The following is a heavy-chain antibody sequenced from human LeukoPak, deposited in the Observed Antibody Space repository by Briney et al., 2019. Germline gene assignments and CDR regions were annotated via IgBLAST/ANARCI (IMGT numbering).Heavy chain of an antibody. CDR2: IRSKADSYAT. CDR3: ARAKGSGSYYLYYYYYYMDV. V-gene: IGHV3-73*01. J-gene: IGHJ6*03. D-gene: IGHD3-10*01. CDR1: GFTFSDSG. Sequence: GGSLRLSCAASGFTFSDSGMHWVRQASGKGLEWVGHIRSKADSYATVYAASVKGRFTITRDNAKNSLYLQMNSLRAEDTAVYYCARAKGSGSYYLYYYYYYMDVWGKGTTVTVSS.